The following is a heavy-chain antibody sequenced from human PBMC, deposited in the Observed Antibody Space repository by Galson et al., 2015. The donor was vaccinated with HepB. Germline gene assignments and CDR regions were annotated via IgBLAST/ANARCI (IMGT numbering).Heavy chain of an antibody. CDR2: INPNSGGT. V-gene: IGHV1-2*06. Sequence: SVKVSCKASGYTFTGYNIHWVRQAPGQGLEWMGRINPNSGGTIYAQRFQGRVTMTRDTSISTAYMELSGLNSDDTAVYYCAKVRPPAPPYDSLDVWGQGTTVTVSS. CDR1: GYTFTGYN. D-gene: IGHD3-22*01. J-gene: IGHJ6*02. CDR3: AKVRPPAPPYDSLDV.